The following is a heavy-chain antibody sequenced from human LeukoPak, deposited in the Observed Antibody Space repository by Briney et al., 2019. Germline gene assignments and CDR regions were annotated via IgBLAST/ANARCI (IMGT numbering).Heavy chain of an antibody. J-gene: IGHJ4*02. D-gene: IGHD2-15*01. CDR2: ISNNGGYT. V-gene: IGHV3-23*01. CDR3: AKQLGYCSDGSCYFPY. Sequence: GSLRLSCAASGFTFGSSAMSWVRQAPGKGLEWVSAISNNGGYTYYADSVQGRFTISRDNSKSTLCLQMNSLRAEDTAVYYCAKQLGYCSDGSCYFPYWGQGTLVTVSS. CDR1: GFTFGSSA.